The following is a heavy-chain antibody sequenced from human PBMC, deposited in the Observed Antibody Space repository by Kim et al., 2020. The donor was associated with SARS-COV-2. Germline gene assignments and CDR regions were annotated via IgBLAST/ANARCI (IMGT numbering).Heavy chain of an antibody. V-gene: IGHV3-21*04. CDR1: GFTFSTYS. D-gene: IGHD3-9*01. CDR2: ISTSSSYI. CDR3: ARFEGYGLDV. J-gene: IGHJ6*02. Sequence: RGSLRLSCAASGFTFSTYSMNWVRQAPGKGLEWVSSISTSSSYIYYADSAKGRFTISRENAKSSLFLQMNSLRVEDTGVYYCARFEGYGLDVWGQGTTVT.